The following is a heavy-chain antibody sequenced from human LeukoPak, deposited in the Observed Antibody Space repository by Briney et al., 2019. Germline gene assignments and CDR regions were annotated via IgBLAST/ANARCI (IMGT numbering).Heavy chain of an antibody. D-gene: IGHD1-26*01. V-gene: IGHV4-59*01. CDR1: GGSISSYY. CDR3: AREGGSYYDPFDN. J-gene: IGHJ4*02. CDR2: IYYSGST. Sequence: SETLSLTCTVSGGSISSYYWSWIRQPPGKGLEWIGYIYYSGSTNYNPSLKSRVTISIDTSKNQFSLKLNSVTAAGTAVYYCAREGGSYYDPFDNWGQGTLVTVSS.